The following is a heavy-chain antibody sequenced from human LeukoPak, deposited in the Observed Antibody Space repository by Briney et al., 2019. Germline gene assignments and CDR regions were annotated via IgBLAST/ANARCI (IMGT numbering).Heavy chain of an antibody. CDR2: ISGSGDST. J-gene: IGHJ4*02. CDR3: AKGMTYFDFWSGLDY. CDR1: GFTFSSFA. D-gene: IGHD3-3*01. V-gene: IGHV3-23*01. Sequence: GGSLRLSCAASGFTFSSFAMTWVRQAPGEGLEWVLSISGSGDSTYYADSVKGRFTISRDNSKNTLYLQMNSLRGEDTAIYYCAKGMTYFDFWSGLDYWGQGTLVTV.